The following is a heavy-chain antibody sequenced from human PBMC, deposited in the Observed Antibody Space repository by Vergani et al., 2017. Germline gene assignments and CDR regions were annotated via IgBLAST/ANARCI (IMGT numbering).Heavy chain of an antibody. Sequence: QVQLQESGPGLVKPSQTLSLTCTVYGGSFSGYYWSWIRQPPGKGLEWIGEINHSGSTNYNPSLKSRVTISVDTSKNQFSLKLSSVTAADTAVYYCARVGMRIAAAVTGWGQGTLVTVSS. CDR3: ARVGMRIAAAVTG. J-gene: IGHJ4*02. CDR1: GGSFSGYY. V-gene: IGHV4-34*09. D-gene: IGHD6-13*01. CDR2: INHSGST.